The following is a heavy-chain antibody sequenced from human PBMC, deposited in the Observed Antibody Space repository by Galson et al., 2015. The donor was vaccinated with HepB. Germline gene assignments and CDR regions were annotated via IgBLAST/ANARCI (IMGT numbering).Heavy chain of an antibody. CDR3: AKRVCSSTSCYANWFDP. D-gene: IGHD2-2*01. CDR2: ISWNSGSI. Sequence: SLRLSCAASGFTFSNYWLSWVRQAPGKGLEWVSGISWNSGSIGYADSVKGRFTISRANAKKSLYLQMNSLRAEDTALYYCAKRVCSSTSCYANWFDPWGQGTLVTVSS. J-gene: IGHJ5*02. V-gene: IGHV3-9*01. CDR1: GFTFSNYW.